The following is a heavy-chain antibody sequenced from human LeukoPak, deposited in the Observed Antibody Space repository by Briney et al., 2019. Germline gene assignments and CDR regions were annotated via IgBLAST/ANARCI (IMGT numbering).Heavy chain of an antibody. J-gene: IGHJ4*01. D-gene: IGHD1-26*01. CDR1: GFTVSSNY. CDR3: VFRGRAGPPNRVDY. Sequence: GGSLRLSCAASGFTVSSNYMTWVRQAPGRGLEWVSLIHSTGNTFYADSVKGRFTISRDTSKNTLYLQMNSLRAEDTALYYCVFRGRAGPPNRVDYWGQGTLVTVSS. CDR2: IHSTGNT. V-gene: IGHV3-53*01.